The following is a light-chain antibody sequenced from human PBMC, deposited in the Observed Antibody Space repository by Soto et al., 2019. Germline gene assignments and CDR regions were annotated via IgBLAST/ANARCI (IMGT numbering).Light chain of an antibody. CDR2: AAS. J-gene: IGKJ3*01. CDR1: QSISSY. V-gene: IGKV1-39*01. Sequence: DIQMTQSPSSLSASVGDRVTITCRASQSISSYLNWYQQKPGKAPKLLVYAASSLQSGVPSRFSGSGAGTDFTLTISSLQPEDFATYYCQQRYGTPEFTFGPGTKVDIK. CDR3: QQRYGTPEFT.